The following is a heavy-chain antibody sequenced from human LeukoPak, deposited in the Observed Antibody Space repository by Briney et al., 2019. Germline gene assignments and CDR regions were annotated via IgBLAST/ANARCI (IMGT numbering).Heavy chain of an antibody. CDR3: ARLRRYCSSTSCYGGGFDI. J-gene: IGHJ3*02. CDR2: ISPNSGGT. CDR1: GYTFTGYY. Sequence: ASVKVSCKASGYTFTGYYMHWVRQAPGQGLEWMGWISPNSGGTNYAQKFQGRVTMTRDTSISTAYMELSRLRSDDTAVYYCARLRRYCSSTSCYGGGFDIWGQGTMVTVSS. V-gene: IGHV1-2*02. D-gene: IGHD2-2*01.